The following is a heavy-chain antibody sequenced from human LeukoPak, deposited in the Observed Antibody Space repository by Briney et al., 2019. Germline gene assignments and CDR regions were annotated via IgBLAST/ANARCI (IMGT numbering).Heavy chain of an antibody. CDR3: AKGVSSSWSNDAFDI. J-gene: IGHJ3*02. D-gene: IGHD6-13*01. Sequence: PGGSLRLSCAASGXTFSSYGMHWVRQAPGKGLEWVAVISYDGSNKYYADSVKGRFTISRDNSKNTLYLQMNSLRTEDTAVYYCAKGVSSSWSNDAFDIWGQGTMVTVSS. CDR2: ISYDGSNK. V-gene: IGHV3-30*18. CDR1: GXTFSSYG.